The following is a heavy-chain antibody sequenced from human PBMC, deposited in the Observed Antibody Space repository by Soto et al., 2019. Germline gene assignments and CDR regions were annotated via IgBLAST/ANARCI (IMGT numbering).Heavy chain of an antibody. Sequence: GGSLRLSCGASGFTFSDYYMSWIRQAPGKGLEWVSYISSSSSYTNYADSVKGRFTISRDNAKNSLYLQMNSLRAEDTAVYYCARDRDTYYYDGYFDYWGQGTLVTVSS. CDR2: ISSSSSYT. CDR1: GFTFSDYY. V-gene: IGHV3-11*06. D-gene: IGHD3-22*01. CDR3: ARDRDTYYYDGYFDY. J-gene: IGHJ4*02.